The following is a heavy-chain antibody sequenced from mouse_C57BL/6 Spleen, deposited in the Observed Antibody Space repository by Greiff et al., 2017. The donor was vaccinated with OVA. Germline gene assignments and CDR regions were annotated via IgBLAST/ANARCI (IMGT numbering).Heavy chain of an antibody. D-gene: IGHD1-1*01. V-gene: IGHV1-62-2*01. J-gene: IGHJ4*01. CDR1: GYTFTEYT. CDR2: FYPGSGSI. CDR3: ARHESVVATDYAMDY. Sequence: QVQLQQSGAELVQPGASVKMSCKASGYTFTEYTINWVKQRSGQGLEGIGWFYPGSGSIKYNEKFKDKATLTADKSSSTVYMEISRLTSEDSAVYFCARHESVVATDYAMDYCGQGTSVTVSS.